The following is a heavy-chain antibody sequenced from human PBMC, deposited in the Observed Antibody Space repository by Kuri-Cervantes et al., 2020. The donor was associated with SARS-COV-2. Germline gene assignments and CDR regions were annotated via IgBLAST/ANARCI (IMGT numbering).Heavy chain of an antibody. CDR1: GGSISSYY. V-gene: IGHV4-59*01. CDR3: ARRFGDYGQFDY. D-gene: IGHD2-21*01. Sequence: GPLRLSCSVSGGSISSYYWSWIRQPPGKGLGWIGNIYFTGNTNYNPALGSRVTISIDTPKNQSPLMLGSLTAADTAVYYCARRFGDYGQFDYWGQGTQVTVSS. J-gene: IGHJ4*02. CDR2: IYFTGNT.